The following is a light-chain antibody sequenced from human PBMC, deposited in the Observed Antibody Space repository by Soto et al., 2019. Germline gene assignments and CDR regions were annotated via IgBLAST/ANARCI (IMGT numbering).Light chain of an antibody. J-gene: IGKJ1*01. CDR1: HIFSIL. Sequence: MGVKLSVATLSLPPEERATLSCRASHIFSILLAWYQQKPGQAPRLLIYGASSRATGIPDRFSGSGSGTDFTLTISRLEAEDFAVYYCQEYGSSPRTFGEVSK. CDR3: QEYGSSPRT. V-gene: IGKV3-20*01. CDR2: GAS.